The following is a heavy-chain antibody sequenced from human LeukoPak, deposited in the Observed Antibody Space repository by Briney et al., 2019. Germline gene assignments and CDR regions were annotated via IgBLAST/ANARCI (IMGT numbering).Heavy chain of an antibody. V-gene: IGHV3-23*01. CDR2: ISGSGGST. J-gene: IGHJ5*02. D-gene: IGHD6-19*01. Sequence: GGSLRLSCAASAFTFSSYAMSWVRQAPGKGLEWVSAISGSGGSTYYADSVKGRFTISRDNSKNTLYLQMNSLRAEDTAVYYCAKGGEQWLVFDWFDPWGQGTLVTVSS. CDR3: AKGGEQWLVFDWFDP. CDR1: AFTFSSYA.